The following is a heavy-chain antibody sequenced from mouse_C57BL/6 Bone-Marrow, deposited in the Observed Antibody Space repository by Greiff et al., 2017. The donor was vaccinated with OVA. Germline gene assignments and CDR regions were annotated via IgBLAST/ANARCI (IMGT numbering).Heavy chain of an antibody. V-gene: IGHV3-6*01. Sequence: EVQLQESGPGLVKPSQSLSLTCSVTGYSITSGYYWNWIRQFPGNKLEWMGYISYDGSNNYNPSLKNRISITRDTSKNQFFLKLNSVTTEDTATYYCARDLLWSLEDYWGQGTTLTVSS. J-gene: IGHJ2*01. CDR2: ISYDGSN. CDR3: ARDLLWSLEDY. CDR1: GYSITSGYY. D-gene: IGHD2-1*01.